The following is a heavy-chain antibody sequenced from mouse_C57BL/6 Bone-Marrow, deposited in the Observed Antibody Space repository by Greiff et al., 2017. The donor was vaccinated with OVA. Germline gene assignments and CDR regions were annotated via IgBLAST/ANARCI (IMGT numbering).Heavy chain of an antibody. V-gene: IGHV5-9*01. Sequence: EVKLVESGGGLVKPGGSLKLSCAASGFTFSSYTMSWVRQTPEKRLEWVATISGGGGTTYYPDSVKGRIPISRDNAKNTLYLQLSSLRSEDTALYYCARHDGYHTGFAYWGQGTLVTVSA. D-gene: IGHD2-3*01. CDR2: ISGGGGTT. CDR1: GFTFSSYT. CDR3: ARHDGYHTGFAY. J-gene: IGHJ3*01.